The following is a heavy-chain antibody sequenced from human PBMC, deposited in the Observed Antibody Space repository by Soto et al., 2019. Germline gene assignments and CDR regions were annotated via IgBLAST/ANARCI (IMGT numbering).Heavy chain of an antibody. CDR2: THDSGST. CDR1: GGSISSYY. Sequence: PSDTLSLTCTVSGGSISSYYWSWIRQSPGKGLEWIGYTHDSGSTNYNPSLKSRVTMSVDASKNQFSLKLSSVTAAYTAVYYCARHSYCSSICWFDPWGQGNLVTVX. V-gene: IGHV4-59*08. D-gene: IGHD2-2*01. CDR3: ARHSYCSSICWFDP. J-gene: IGHJ5*02.